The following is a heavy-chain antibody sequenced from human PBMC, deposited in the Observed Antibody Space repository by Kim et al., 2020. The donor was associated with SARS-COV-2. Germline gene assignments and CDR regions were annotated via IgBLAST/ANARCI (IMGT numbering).Heavy chain of an antibody. V-gene: IGHV3-23*03. Sequence: GGSLRLSCAASGFTFSSYAMSWVRQAPGKGLEWVSVIYSGGSSTYYADSVKGRFTISRDNSKNTLYLQMNSLRAEDTAVYYCAKDWGQNCGGDCSDAFDIWGQGTMVTVSS. CDR1: GFTFSSYA. CDR2: IYSGGSST. D-gene: IGHD2-21*02. J-gene: IGHJ3*02. CDR3: AKDWGQNCGGDCSDAFDI.